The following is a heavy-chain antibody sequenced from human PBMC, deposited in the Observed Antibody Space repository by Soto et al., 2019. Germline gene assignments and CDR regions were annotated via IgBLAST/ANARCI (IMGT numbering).Heavy chain of an antibody. J-gene: IGHJ4*02. V-gene: IGHV3-20*04. Sequence: EVQLVESGGGVSRPGGSLILCCAASGFIFLDHGMIWVRQAPGKGLESVSGINWNGGSAVYSASVKGRWTNSRHNAKNVLFREVTSLRVEDTGLYFCAPVGLLADYFDSWGQGTLVTVSS. CDR2: INWNGGSA. CDR3: APVGLLADYFDS. CDR1: GFIFLDHG. D-gene: IGHD1-26*01.